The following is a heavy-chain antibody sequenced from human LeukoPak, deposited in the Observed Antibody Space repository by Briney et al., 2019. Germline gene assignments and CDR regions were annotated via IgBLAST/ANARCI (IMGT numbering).Heavy chain of an antibody. V-gene: IGHV3-48*03. D-gene: IGHD6-19*01. J-gene: IGHJ4*02. CDR2: ISSSGSTI. CDR3: AKDLDSSGSYESPGDY. Sequence: GGSLTLSCAASGFTFSSYEMNWVRQAPGKGLEWVSYISSSGSTIYYADSVKGRFTISRDNAKNSLYLQMDSLRAEDTAVYYCAKDLDSSGSYESPGDYWGQGTQVTVSS. CDR1: GFTFSSYE.